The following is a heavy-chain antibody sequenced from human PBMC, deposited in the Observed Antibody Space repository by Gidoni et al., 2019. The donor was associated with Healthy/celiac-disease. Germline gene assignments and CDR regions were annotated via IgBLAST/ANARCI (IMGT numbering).Heavy chain of an antibody. CDR1: GGSISSSSYS. J-gene: IGHJ6*02. CDR2: IYYSGST. Sequence: QLQLQESGPGLVKPSETLSLTCPVSGGSISSSSYSWGWIRQPPGKGLEWIGSIYYSGSTYYNPSLKSRVTISVDTSKNQFSLKLSSVTAADTAVYYCARDGWILWFGEFYYGMDVWGQGTTVTVSS. V-gene: IGHV4-39*07. CDR3: ARDGWILWFGEFYYGMDV. D-gene: IGHD3-10*01.